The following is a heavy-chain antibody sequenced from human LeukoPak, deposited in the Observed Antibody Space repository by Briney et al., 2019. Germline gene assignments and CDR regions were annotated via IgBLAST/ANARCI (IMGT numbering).Heavy chain of an antibody. Sequence: KPSETLSLTCTVSGGSISSYYWSWIRQPPGKGLEWIGYIYYSGSANYNPSLKSRVTISVGTSKNQFSLKLSSVTAADTAVYYCARRRITMVRGVISYAFDIWGQGTMVTVSS. V-gene: IGHV4-59*01. CDR1: GGSISSYY. J-gene: IGHJ3*02. CDR2: IYYSGSA. CDR3: ARRRITMVRGVISYAFDI. D-gene: IGHD3-10*01.